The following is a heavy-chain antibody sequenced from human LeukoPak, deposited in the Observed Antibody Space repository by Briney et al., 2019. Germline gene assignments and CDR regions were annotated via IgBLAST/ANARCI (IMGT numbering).Heavy chain of an antibody. D-gene: IGHD6-13*01. CDR3: AREPSLAAAGTFDY. CDR1: GYTFTSYA. Sequence: ASVKVSCKASGYTFTSYAMHWVRQAPGQRLEWTGWINAGNGNTKYSQKFQGRVTITRDTSASTAYMELSSLRSEDTAVYYCAREPSLAAAGTFDYWGQGTLVTVSS. CDR2: INAGNGNT. V-gene: IGHV1-3*01. J-gene: IGHJ4*02.